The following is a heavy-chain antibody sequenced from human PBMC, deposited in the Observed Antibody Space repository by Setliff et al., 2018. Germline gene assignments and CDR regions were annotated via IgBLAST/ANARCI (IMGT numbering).Heavy chain of an antibody. Sequence: PGGSLRLSCAASGFTLSSYGIHWVRQAPGKGLEWVAVVWYGGSNEDYADSVMGRFTISRDDSKNTLYLQMNSLRAEDTAVYYCARDDSGSHSYWGQGTLVTVSS. D-gene: IGHD3-10*01. V-gene: IGHV3-33*01. CDR2: VWYGGSNE. CDR1: GFTLSSYG. CDR3: ARDDSGSHSY. J-gene: IGHJ4*02.